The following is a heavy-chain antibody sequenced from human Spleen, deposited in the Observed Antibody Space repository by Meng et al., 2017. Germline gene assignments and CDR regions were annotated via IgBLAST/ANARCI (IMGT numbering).Heavy chain of an antibody. D-gene: IGHD6-13*01. V-gene: IGHV1-2*02. CDR3: ARGSGYSSSWNDAFDI. CDR1: GYAFTVYH. Sequence: ASVKVSCKASGYAFTVYHMHWVRQAPGQGLEWMGYINPNSGGTNYAQKFQGRVTMTRDTSISTAYMELSRLRSDDTAVYYCARGSGYSSSWNDAFDIWGQGTMVTVSS. J-gene: IGHJ3*02. CDR2: INPNSGGT.